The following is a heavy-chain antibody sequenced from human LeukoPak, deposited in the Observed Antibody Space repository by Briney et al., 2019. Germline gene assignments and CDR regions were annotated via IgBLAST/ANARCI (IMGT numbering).Heavy chain of an antibody. CDR1: GFTFSSYA. V-gene: IGHV3-23*01. D-gene: IGHD1-26*01. CDR3: ARIVNYSGSYSS. CDR2: ISGSGGST. Sequence: GGSLRLSCAASGFTFSSYAMSWVRQAPGKGLEWVSAISGSGGSTYYADSVKGRFTISRDNSKNTLYLQMNSLRAEDTAVYYCARIVNYSGSYSSWGQGTLVTVSS. J-gene: IGHJ5*02.